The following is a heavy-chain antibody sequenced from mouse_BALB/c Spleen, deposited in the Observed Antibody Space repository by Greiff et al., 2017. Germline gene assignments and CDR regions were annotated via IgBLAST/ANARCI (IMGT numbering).Heavy chain of an antibody. CDR2: ISDGGSYT. J-gene: IGHJ4*01. V-gene: IGHV5-4*02. Sequence: EVQRVESGGGLVKPGGSLKLSCAASGFTFSDYYMYWVRQTPEKRLEWVATISDGGSYTYYPDSVKGRFTISRDNAKNNLYLQMSSLKSEDTAMYYCARGGDYRYDVYYAMDYWGQGTSVTVSS. CDR1: GFTFSDYY. CDR3: ARGGDYRYDVYYAMDY. D-gene: IGHD2-14*01.